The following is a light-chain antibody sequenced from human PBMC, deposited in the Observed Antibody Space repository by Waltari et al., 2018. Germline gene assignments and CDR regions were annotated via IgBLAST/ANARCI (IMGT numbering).Light chain of an antibody. Sequence: EIVMTQSPATLYVSPGETVTLSCRASQSVRTNLGWYQQRPGQPPRLLIYGASTRAISIPARFSGSGSGTEFTLTISSLQSEDVGVYYCQQYNIWAPDTFG. J-gene: IGKJ2*01. V-gene: IGKV3-15*01. CDR3: QQYNIWAPDT. CDR2: GAS. CDR1: QSVRTN.